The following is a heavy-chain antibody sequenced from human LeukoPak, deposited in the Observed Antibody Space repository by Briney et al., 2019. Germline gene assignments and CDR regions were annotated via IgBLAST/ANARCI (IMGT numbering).Heavy chain of an antibody. CDR2: ISSSSSYI. CDR3: ASLSAVAGRRDHYGMDV. J-gene: IGHJ6*02. V-gene: IGHV3-21*01. D-gene: IGHD6-19*01. Sequence: GGSLRLSCAASGFTFSSYSMNWVRQAPGKGLEWVSSISSSSSYIYYADSVKGRFTISRDNAKNSLYLQMNSLRAEDTAVYYCASLSAVAGRRDHYGMDVWGQGTTVTVSS. CDR1: GFTFSSYS.